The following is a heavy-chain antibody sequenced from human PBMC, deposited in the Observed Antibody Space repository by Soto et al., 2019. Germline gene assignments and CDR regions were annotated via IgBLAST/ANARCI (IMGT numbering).Heavy chain of an antibody. CDR3: TRHLFVDSSRSYYGMDV. CDR2: IRSKANSYAT. V-gene: IGHV3-73*01. J-gene: IGHJ6*02. Sequence: AGGSLRLSCAASGFTFSGSAMHWVRQASGKGLEWVGRIRSKANSYATAYAASVKGRFTISRDDSKNTAYLQMNSLKTEDTAVYYCTRHLFVDSSRSYYGMDVWGQGTTVTVSS. CDR1: GFTFSGSA. D-gene: IGHD6-13*01.